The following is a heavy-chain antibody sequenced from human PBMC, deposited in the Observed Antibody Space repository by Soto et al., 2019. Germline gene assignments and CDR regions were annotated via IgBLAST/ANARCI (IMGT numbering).Heavy chain of an antibody. CDR2: IYPGDSDT. J-gene: IGHJ4*02. CDR3: VRLSGCSNGVCYRFDD. Sequence: GESLKISCKGSGYTFTSYWIGWVRQLPGQGLEWMGFIYPGDSDTRYSPSFQGQVTISAAKSIGTAYLQWSSLKASDTAIYYCVRLSGCSNGVCYRFDDWGQGILVTVSS. D-gene: IGHD2-8*01. V-gene: IGHV5-51*01. CDR1: GYTFTSYW.